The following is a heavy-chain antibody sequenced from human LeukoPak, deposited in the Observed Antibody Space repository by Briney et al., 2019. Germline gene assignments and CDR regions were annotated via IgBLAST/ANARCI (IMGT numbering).Heavy chain of an antibody. CDR3: AKGEQTTTSVY. CDR1: GFTFNGYY. J-gene: IGHJ4*02. CDR2: INPNSGGT. Sequence: GGSLRLSCAASGFTFNGYYMHWVRQAPGQGLEWMGRINPNSGGTNYTQKFQGRVTMTRDTSISTAYMELSRLKSDDTAVYYCAKGEQTTTSVYWGQGTLVTVSS. D-gene: IGHD1-26*01. V-gene: IGHV1-2*06.